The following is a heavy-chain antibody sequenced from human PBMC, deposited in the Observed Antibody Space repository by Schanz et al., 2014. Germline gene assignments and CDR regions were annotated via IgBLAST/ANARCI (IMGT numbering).Heavy chain of an antibody. J-gene: IGHJ4*02. CDR3: ASPALVQGLMPEYYFDY. D-gene: IGHD3-10*01. CDR2: IWYDGSNK. V-gene: IGHV3-33*01. CDR1: GFTFSSYG. Sequence: QVQLVESGGGVVQPGRSLRLSCAASGFTFSSYGMHWVRQAPGKGLEWVAIIWYDGSNKYYADSVKGRFTISRDNYKNTLYLQMNSLRGEDTAVYYCASPALVQGLMPEYYFDYWGQGTLVTVSS.